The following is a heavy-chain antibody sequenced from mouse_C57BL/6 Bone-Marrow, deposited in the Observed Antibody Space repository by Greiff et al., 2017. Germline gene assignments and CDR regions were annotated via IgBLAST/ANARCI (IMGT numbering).Heavy chain of an antibody. CDR3: ASGYDDYFDY. J-gene: IGHJ2*01. CDR2: INYDGSST. D-gene: IGHD2-2*01. Sequence: EVKLVESEGGLVQPGSSMKLSCTASGFTFSDYYMAWVRQVPEKGLEWVANINYDGSSTYYLDSLQSRFIISRDNAKNMLYLQMSSLKSEDTATYYCASGYDDYFDYWGQGTTLTVSS. CDR1: GFTFSDYY. V-gene: IGHV5-16*01.